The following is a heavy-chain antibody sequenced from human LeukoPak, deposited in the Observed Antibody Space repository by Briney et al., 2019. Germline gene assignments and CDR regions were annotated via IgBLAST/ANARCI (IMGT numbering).Heavy chain of an antibody. CDR2: INAGNGDT. V-gene: IGHV1-3*01. CDR3: ARGTGCTGGSCSYYGMDV. J-gene: IGHJ6*02. CDR1: GYTFSSYA. Sequence: VASVKVSCKGSGYTFSSYAMHWVCQAPGQRLEWMGWINAGNGDTKYSQKFQGRVTITRDTSATTAYMELSSLRSEDTAVYYCARGTGCTGGSCSYYGMDVWGQGTTVTVSS. D-gene: IGHD2-15*01.